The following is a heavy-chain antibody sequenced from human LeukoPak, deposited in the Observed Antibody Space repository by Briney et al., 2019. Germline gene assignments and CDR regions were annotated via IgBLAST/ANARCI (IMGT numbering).Heavy chain of an antibody. D-gene: IGHD4-23*01. CDR3: ARDYGGSSPFDY. CDR2: ISTRSTYI. V-gene: IGHV3-21*01. Sequence: GGSLRLSCAASGFTFSYYAMNWVRQAPGKGLEWVSSISTRSTYIYYADSLKGRFTISRDNAKNSLYLHMNSLRAEDTAVYYCARDYGGSSPFDYWGQGTLVTVSS. CDR1: GFTFSYYA. J-gene: IGHJ4*02.